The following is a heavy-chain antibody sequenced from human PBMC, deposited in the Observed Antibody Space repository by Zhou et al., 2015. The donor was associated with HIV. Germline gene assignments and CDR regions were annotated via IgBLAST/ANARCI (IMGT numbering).Heavy chain of an antibody. D-gene: IGHD3-3*01. V-gene: IGHV3-73*01. Sequence: EVQLVESGGRLGPAWGGSLRLSCAASGFTFSGSAMHWVRQASGKGLEWVGRIRSKANSYATAYAASVKGRFTISRDDSKNTAYLQMNSLKTEDTAVYYCTSMYYDFWSGYYRPRDVWGKGTTVTVSS. CDR1: GFTFSGSA. CDR2: IRSKANSYAT. J-gene: IGHJ6*04. CDR3: TSMYYDFWSGYYRPRDV.